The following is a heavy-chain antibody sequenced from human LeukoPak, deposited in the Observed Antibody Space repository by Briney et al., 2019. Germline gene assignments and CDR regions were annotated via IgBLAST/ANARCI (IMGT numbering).Heavy chain of an antibody. CDR3: ARGVRFGD. J-gene: IGHJ4*02. V-gene: IGHV3-48*03. D-gene: IGHD3-10*01. CDR2: ISSSGRAI. CDR1: GFTFSDHD. Sequence: GGSLRLPCAASGFTFSDHDMIWVRQAPGKGLEWVSYISSSGRAIYYADSVRGRFTISRDNAKNSVNLQMNSLRAEDTAIYYCARGVRFGDWGQGTQVTVSS.